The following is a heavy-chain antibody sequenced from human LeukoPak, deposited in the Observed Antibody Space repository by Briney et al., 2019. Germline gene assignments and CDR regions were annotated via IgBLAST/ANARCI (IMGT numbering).Heavy chain of an antibody. V-gene: IGHV3-23*01. CDR1: GVSFSSHS. CDR3: AKDNGDWFGAFDI. J-gene: IGHJ3*02. D-gene: IGHD3-10*01. CDR2: IYGSGGDT. Sequence: GGALRLSCAASGVSFSSHSMTWGRHAPGKGLGWVSGIYGSGGDTNYADSVKGRFTISRDNPKNTLYLQMNSLRVEDTAVYYCAKDNGDWFGAFDIWGQGTMVTVSS.